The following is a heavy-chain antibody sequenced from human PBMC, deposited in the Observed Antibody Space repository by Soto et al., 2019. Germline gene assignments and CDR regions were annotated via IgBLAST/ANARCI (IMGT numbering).Heavy chain of an antibody. V-gene: IGHV3-33*01. CDR1: GFTFSSYG. CDR2: IWYDGSNK. J-gene: IGHJ6*02. D-gene: IGHD6-6*01. Sequence: QVQLVESGGGVVQPGRSLRLSCAASGFTFSSYGMHWVRQAPGKGLEWVAVIWYDGSNKYYADPVKGRFTISRDNSKNSLYLQMNSLRAEDTAVYYCAAIVSSSALDYYYYGMDVWGQGTTVTVSS. CDR3: AAIVSSSALDYYYYGMDV.